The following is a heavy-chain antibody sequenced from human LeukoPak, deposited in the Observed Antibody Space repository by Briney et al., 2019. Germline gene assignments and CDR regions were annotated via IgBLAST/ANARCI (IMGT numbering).Heavy chain of an antibody. D-gene: IGHD2-8*01. CDR1: GFTFTTHA. V-gene: IGHV3-23*01. CDR2: ISGSGGST. CDR3: AKTFGDNLYATFDY. J-gene: IGHJ4*02. Sequence: GGSLRLSCAASGFTFTTHAMNWVRQAPGKGLEWVSVISGSGGSTHYADSVKGRFTVSRDNSKRTLYLQMNSLTAEDTAVYYCAKTFGDNLYATFDYWGQGTLVTVAS.